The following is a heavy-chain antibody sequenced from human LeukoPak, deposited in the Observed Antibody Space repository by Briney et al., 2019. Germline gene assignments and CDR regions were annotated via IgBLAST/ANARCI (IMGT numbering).Heavy chain of an antibody. CDR1: GFTFSSYG. CDR3: ARDLYCSGGSCLYFDY. V-gene: IGHV3-33*01. Sequence: GGSLRLSCAASGFTFSSYGMHWVRQAPGKGLEGVAVMYYDGISKYYADSVKGRFTISRDNSMNTLYLQMNSLRAEDTAVYFCARDLYCSGGSCLYFDYWGQGTLVTVSS. CDR2: MYYDGISK. J-gene: IGHJ4*02. D-gene: IGHD2-15*01.